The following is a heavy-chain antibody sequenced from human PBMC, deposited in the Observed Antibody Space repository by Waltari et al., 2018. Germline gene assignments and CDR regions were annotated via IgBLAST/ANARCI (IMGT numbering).Heavy chain of an antibody. J-gene: IGHJ4*02. V-gene: IGHV4-31*03. D-gene: IGHD6-13*01. Sequence: QVQLQESGPGLVKPSQTLSLTCTVSGGSISSGGYYWSWIRQHPGKGLEWIGYIYYSGSTYYNPSLKSRVTISVDTSKNQFSLKLNSVTAADTAVYYCARGSISSWYYYFDYWGQGTLVTVSS. CDR1: GGSISSGGYY. CDR3: ARGSISSWYYYFDY. CDR2: IYYSGST.